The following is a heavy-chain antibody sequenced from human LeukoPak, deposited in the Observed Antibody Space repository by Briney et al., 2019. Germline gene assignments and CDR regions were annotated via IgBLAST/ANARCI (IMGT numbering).Heavy chain of an antibody. CDR1: GGSISSGGYS. Sequence: SETLSLTCAVSGGSISSGGYSWSWIRQPPGKGLEWIGYIYHSGSTYYNPSLKSRVTISVDRSKNQFSLKLSSVTAADTAVYYCASTVHYDFWSGYPLGWFDPWGQGTLVTVSS. CDR3: ASTVHYDFWSGYPLGWFDP. J-gene: IGHJ5*02. V-gene: IGHV4-30-2*01. D-gene: IGHD3-3*01. CDR2: IYHSGST.